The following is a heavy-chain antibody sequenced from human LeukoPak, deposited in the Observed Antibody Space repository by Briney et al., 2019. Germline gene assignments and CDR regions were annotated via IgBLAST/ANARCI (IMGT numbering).Heavy chain of an antibody. D-gene: IGHD2-2*01. Sequence: SETLSLTCTVSGGSISSYYWSWIRQPPGKGLEWIGYIYYSGSTNYNPSLKSRVTISVDTSKNQFSLKLSSVTAADTAVYYYARADIVVVPAQGYFDLWGRGTLVTVSS. CDR2: IYYSGST. CDR1: GGSISSYY. CDR3: ARADIVVVPAQGYFDL. J-gene: IGHJ2*01. V-gene: IGHV4-59*01.